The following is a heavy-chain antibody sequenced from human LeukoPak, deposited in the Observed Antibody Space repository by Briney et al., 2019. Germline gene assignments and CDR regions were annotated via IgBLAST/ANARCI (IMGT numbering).Heavy chain of an antibody. CDR2: ISSSGSTT. D-gene: IGHD1-26*01. CDR3: AIDSNIVGATYYFDY. J-gene: IGHJ4*02. Sequence: PGGSLRLSCAASGFTFNTYEMNWVRQAPGKGLEWVSYISSSGSTTYYADSVKGQFTVSRDNAKNSLFLQMNSLRAEDTAVYYCAIDSNIVGATYYFDYWGQGTLVTVSS. V-gene: IGHV3-48*03. CDR1: GFTFNTYE.